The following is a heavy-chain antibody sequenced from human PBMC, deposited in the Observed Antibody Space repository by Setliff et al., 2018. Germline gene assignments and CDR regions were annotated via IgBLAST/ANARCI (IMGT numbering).Heavy chain of an antibody. CDR2: INTNTGNP. J-gene: IGHJ6*03. CDR3: ARATRFGTIKYRGDYYMDV. V-gene: IGHV7-4-1*02. Sequence: ASVQVSCKASGYTFTTYAISWMRQAPGQGLEWMGWINTNTGNPSYAQGFTGRFVFSLDTSVSTAYLQISSLKAEDTAIYYCARATRFGTIKYRGDYYMDVWGKGTTVTVLL. D-gene: IGHD3-10*01. CDR1: GYTFTTYA.